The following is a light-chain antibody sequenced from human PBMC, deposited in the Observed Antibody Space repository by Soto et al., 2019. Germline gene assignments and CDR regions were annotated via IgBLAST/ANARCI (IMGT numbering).Light chain of an antibody. CDR2: GAS. CDR1: QSVSSSTS. V-gene: IGKV3-20*01. J-gene: IGKJ4*01. Sequence: EIVLTQSPGTLSLSPGERAALSCRASQSVSSSTSLAWYQQKTGQAPRLLIYGASSRAVGVPDRFSGSGSGTYFTLTISRLEPEDFAVYYCQQYGDSPLTFGGGTKVE. CDR3: QQYGDSPLT.